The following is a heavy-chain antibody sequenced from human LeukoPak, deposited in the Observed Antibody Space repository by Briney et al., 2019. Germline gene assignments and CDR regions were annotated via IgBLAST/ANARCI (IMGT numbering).Heavy chain of an antibody. CDR3: AIMGGSGIGH. CDR2: INPNSGGT. V-gene: IGHV1-2*02. J-gene: IGHJ5*02. D-gene: IGHD2-8*01. Sequence: ASVKVSCKASGYDFSRYDINWVRLAPGQGLEWMGWINPNSGGTNYAQKFQGRVTMTRDTSISTAYMELSRLRSDDTAVYYCAIMGGSGIGHWGQGTLVTVSS. CDR1: GYDFSRYD.